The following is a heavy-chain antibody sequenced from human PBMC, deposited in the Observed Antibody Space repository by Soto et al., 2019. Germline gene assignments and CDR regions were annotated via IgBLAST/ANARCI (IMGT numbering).Heavy chain of an antibody. D-gene: IGHD6-19*01. CDR2: IYYSGST. CDR1: GGSISGYY. CDR3: ARGGYSSGWNNYFDS. J-gene: IGHJ4*02. Sequence: SETLSLTCTVSGGSISGYYWSWIRQPPGKGLEWIGYIYYSGSTNYNPSLKRRVTISADTSKNQFSLKLTSVTAADTAVYYCARGGYSSGWNNYFDSWGQGTLVTVSS. V-gene: IGHV4-59*01.